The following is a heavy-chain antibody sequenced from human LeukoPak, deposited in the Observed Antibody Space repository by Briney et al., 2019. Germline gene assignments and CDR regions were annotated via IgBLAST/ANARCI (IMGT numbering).Heavy chain of an antibody. Sequence: GGSLRLSCAASGFTVSSNYMSWVRQAPGKGLEWVSVIYSGGSTYYADSVKGRFTISRHNSKNTLYLQMNSLRAEDTAVYYCARGVGYSSGFPPERFDCWGQGTLVTVSS. CDR1: GFTVSSNY. CDR2: IYSGGST. J-gene: IGHJ4*02. CDR3: ARGVGYSSGFPPERFDC. D-gene: IGHD6-19*01. V-gene: IGHV3-53*04.